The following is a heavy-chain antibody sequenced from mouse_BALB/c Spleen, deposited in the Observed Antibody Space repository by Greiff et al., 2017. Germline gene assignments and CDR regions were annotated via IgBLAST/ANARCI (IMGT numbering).Heavy chain of an antibody. D-gene: IGHD4-1*02. CDR1: GYTFTSYW. Sequence: QVQLKESGAELAKPGASVKMSCKASGYTFTSYWMHWVKQRPGQGLEWIGYINPSTGYTEYNHKFKDKATLTADKSSSTAYMQLSSLTSEDSAVYYCARSSTGTKYYFDYWGQGTTLTVSS. J-gene: IGHJ2*01. CDR2: INPSTGYT. CDR3: ARSSTGTKYYFDY. V-gene: IGHV1-7*01.